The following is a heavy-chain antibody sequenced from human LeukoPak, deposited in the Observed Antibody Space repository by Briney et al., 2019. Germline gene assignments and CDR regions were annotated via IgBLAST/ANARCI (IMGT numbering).Heavy chain of an antibody. Sequence: SETLSLTCTVSGGSISSRSYYWGWIRQPPGKGLEWIGSIHYSGNSYYNPSLKSRVTVSVHTSENQFSLKLSSVTAADTAVYYCARHRSDGTYPLDYWGQGALVTVSS. CDR1: GGSISSRSYY. J-gene: IGHJ4*02. CDR3: ARHRSDGTYPLDY. D-gene: IGHD1-26*01. CDR2: IHYSGNS. V-gene: IGHV4-39*01.